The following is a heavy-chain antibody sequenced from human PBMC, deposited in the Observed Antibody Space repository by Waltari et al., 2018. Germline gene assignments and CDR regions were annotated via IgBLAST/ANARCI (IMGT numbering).Heavy chain of an antibody. D-gene: IGHD6-13*01. CDR3: ATGPSSSSWKKRAPYYYYYMDV. V-gene: IGHV1-24*01. Sequence: QVQLVQSGAEVKKPGASVKVSCKVSGYTLTELSMHWVRQAPGKGLEWMGGFDPEDGETIDAQKFQGRVTMTEDTSTDTAYMELSSLRSEDTAVYYCATGPSSSSWKKRAPYYYYYMDVWGKGTTVTISS. J-gene: IGHJ6*03. CDR2: FDPEDGET. CDR1: GYTLTELS.